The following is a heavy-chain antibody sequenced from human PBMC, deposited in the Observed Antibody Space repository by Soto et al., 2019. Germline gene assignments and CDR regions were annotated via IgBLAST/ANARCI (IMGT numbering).Heavy chain of an antibody. D-gene: IGHD4-17*01. Sequence: ASVKVSCKASGGTFSSYAISWVRQAPGQGLEWMGGIIPIFGTANYAQKFQGRVTITADKSTSTAYMELSSLRSEDTAVYYCARENDDFNWFDTWGQGTLVTVSS. J-gene: IGHJ5*02. V-gene: IGHV1-69*06. CDR1: GGTFSSYA. CDR2: IIPIFGTA. CDR3: ARENDDFNWFDT.